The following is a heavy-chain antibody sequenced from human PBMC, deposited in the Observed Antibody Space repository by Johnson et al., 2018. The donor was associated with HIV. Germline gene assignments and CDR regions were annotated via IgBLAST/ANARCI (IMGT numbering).Heavy chain of an antibody. CDR2: ISFDGSNE. Sequence: VQLVESGGGVVQPGKSVRLSCAASGLNFSDYGFHWVRQAPGKGLEWAAVISFDGSNEYYADSVKGRFTISRDNSNNTLYMEMNSLRVEDTAVYYCVRGRSSSSTAAFDIWGQGTMVTVSS. CDR3: VRGRSSSSTAAFDI. D-gene: IGHD6-6*01. V-gene: IGHV3-30*04. CDR1: GLNFSDYG. J-gene: IGHJ3*02.